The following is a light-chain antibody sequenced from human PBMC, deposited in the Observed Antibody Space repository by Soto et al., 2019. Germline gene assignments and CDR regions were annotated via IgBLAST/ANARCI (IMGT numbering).Light chain of an antibody. J-gene: IGKJ1*01. V-gene: IGKV1-5*03. CDR1: QSIDTW. CDR2: KAS. Sequence: DIQMTQFPSTLSASVGDRVTITCRASQSIDTWLAWHQQKPGQAPKLLISKASSLESGVPSRFSGSGSGTEFTLTISSLQPDDSATYYCQQYNSYRAFGQGTKVAIK. CDR3: QQYNSYRA.